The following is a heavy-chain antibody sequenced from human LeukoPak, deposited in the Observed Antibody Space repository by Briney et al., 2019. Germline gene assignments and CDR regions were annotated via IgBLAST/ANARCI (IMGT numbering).Heavy chain of an antibody. CDR3: AKGSHSSSWDDDAEYFQH. V-gene: IGHV3-33*06. Sequence: GGSLRLSCAASGFTFRRYGMHWVRQAPGKGLEWVAVIWYDGSNKYYADSVKGRFTISRDNSKNTLYLQMNSLRAEDTAAYYCAKGSHSSSWDDDAEYFQHWGQGTLVTVSS. D-gene: IGHD6-13*01. CDR1: GFTFRRYG. CDR2: IWYDGSNK. J-gene: IGHJ1*01.